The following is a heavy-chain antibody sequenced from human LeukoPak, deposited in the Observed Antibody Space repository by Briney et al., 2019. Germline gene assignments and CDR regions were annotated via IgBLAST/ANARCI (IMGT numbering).Heavy chain of an antibody. CDR3: ARYKFHNYFDP. CDR2: TFSTST. Sequence: SETLSLTCSASGDSVSSSPYYWGWIRQPPGKGLEWIGNTFSTSTLYNASLRSRVTILVDTSKNQFSLKLTSATAADTAIYYCARYKFHNYFDPWGQGTLVAVSS. CDR1: GDSVSSSPYY. D-gene: IGHD5-24*01. V-gene: IGHV4-61*01. J-gene: IGHJ5*02.